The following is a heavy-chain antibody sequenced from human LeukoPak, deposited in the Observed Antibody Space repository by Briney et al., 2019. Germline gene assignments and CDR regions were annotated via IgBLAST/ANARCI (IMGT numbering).Heavy chain of an antibody. CDR3: ARRAYGKNWFDS. CDR2: IYPDDSDI. V-gene: IGHV5-51*01. D-gene: IGHD1-14*01. Sequence: GESLKISCKGSGYSFTNYCIGWVRQMPGKGLEWMGIIYPDDSDIRWSPSFEGQVTISADKSIGTAYLQWSSLKASDTAMYFCARRAYGKNWFDSWGQGTLVVVSS. CDR1: GYSFTNYC. J-gene: IGHJ5*01.